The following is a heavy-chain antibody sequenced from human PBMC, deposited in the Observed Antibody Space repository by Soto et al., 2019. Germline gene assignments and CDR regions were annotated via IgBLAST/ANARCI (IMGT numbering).Heavy chain of an antibody. CDR1: GFTFSSYW. D-gene: IGHD6-6*01. Sequence: PGGSLRLSCAASGFTFSSYWMSWVRQAPGKGLEWVANIKQDGSEKYYVDSVKGRFTISRDNAKNSLYLQMNSLRAEDTAVYYCARDLGRFSSIAAPTPIGYWGQGTLVTVSS. V-gene: IGHV3-7*05. J-gene: IGHJ4*02. CDR2: IKQDGSEK. CDR3: ARDLGRFSSIAAPTPIGY.